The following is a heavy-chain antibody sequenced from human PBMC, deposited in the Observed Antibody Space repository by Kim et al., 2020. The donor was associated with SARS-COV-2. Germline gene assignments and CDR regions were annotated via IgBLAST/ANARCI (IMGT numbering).Heavy chain of an antibody. CDR2: IRASSNM. Sequence: GGSLRLSCAASGFTFSDYPMNWVRQAPGKGLEWVSSIRASSNMYYADSLKGRFTISRDNAENSLYLQMNSLSAEDMAVYYCARGMRGFSYGKIDYWGQGTLVTVSS. J-gene: IGHJ4*02. CDR1: GFTFSDYP. D-gene: IGHD5-18*01. CDR3: ARGMRGFSYGKIDY. V-gene: IGHV3-21*01.